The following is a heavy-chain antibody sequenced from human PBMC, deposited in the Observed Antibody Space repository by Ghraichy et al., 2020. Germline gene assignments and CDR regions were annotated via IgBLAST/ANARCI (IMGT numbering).Heavy chain of an antibody. CDR2: ISNTGST. CDR1: GASINNYY. Sequence: SETLSLTCTVSGASINNYYWSWIRQSPGKGLEWIGYISNTGSTNYNPSYKSRVTISVDAPRNQFFLKLISVTAADTAVYYCAVSTDFEYPDAFDFWGRGTLVTVST. CDR3: AVSTDFEYPDAFDF. V-gene: IGHV4-59*03. D-gene: IGHD3-3*01. J-gene: IGHJ3*01.